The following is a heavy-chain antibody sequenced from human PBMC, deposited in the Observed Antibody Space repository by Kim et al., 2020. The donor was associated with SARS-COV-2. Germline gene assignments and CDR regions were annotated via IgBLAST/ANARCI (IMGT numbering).Heavy chain of an antibody. CDR1: GFTFSSYA. J-gene: IGHJ3*02. Sequence: GGSLRLSCAASGFTFSSYAMHWVRQAPGKGLEWVAVISYDGSNKYYADSVKGRFTISRDNSKNTLYLQMNSLRAEDTAVYYCARGGGSFKTDAFDIWGQGTMVTVSS. V-gene: IGHV3-30-3*01. CDR2: ISYDGSNK. D-gene: IGHD2-15*01. CDR3: ARGGGSFKTDAFDI.